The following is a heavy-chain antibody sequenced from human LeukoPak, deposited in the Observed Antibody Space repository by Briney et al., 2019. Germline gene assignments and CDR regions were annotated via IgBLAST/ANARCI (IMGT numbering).Heavy chain of an antibody. J-gene: IGHJ3*02. D-gene: IGHD3-10*01. V-gene: IGHV3-11*01. CDR3: ARWFATGRAFDI. CDR2: ISSSGGSK. Sequence: PGGSLRLSCAASTFTFSDYYMSWIRQAPGKRLEWVSHISSSGGSKYYADSVKGRFTISRDNAKNSLYLQMNSLRAEDTAVYYCARWFATGRAFDIWGQGTLVTVSS. CDR1: TFTFSDYY.